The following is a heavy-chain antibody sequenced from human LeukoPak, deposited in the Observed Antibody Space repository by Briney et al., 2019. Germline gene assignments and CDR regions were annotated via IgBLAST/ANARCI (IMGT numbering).Heavy chain of an antibody. CDR3: ARTSTSGFGELFDGMDV. D-gene: IGHD3-10*01. V-gene: IGHV1-2*02. Sequence: ASVKVSCKASGYTFTGYFMHWVRQAPGQGLGWMGWINPKTGGTNYAQKFQGRVTMTRDTSISTAYMEVRRLRSDDTAVYYCARTSTSGFGELFDGMDVWGQGTTVTVSS. J-gene: IGHJ6*02. CDR1: GYTFTGYF. CDR2: INPKTGGT.